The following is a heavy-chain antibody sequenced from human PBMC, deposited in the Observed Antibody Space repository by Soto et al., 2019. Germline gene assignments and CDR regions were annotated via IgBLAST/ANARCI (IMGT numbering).Heavy chain of an antibody. Sequence: SETLSLTCAVSGGSISSSNWWSWVRQPPGKGLEWIGEIYHTGSTNYNPSLKSRVTISVDKSKNQFSLKLSSVTAADTALYYFASTETYDSVSYLHYYYCGMDVWVQGTTVTVSS. CDR3: ASTETYDSVSYLHYYYCGMDV. D-gene: IGHD1-26*01. J-gene: IGHJ6*02. CDR2: IYHTGST. CDR1: GGSISSSNW. V-gene: IGHV4-4*02.